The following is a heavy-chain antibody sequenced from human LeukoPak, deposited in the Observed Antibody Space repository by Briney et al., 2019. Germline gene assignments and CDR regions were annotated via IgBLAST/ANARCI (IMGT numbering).Heavy chain of an antibody. Sequence: ASVKVSCKASGYTFTGYYMHWVRQAPGQGPEWMGWINPNSGGTNYAQKFQGRVTMTRDTSISTAYMELSRLRSDDTAVYYCARGNIVVVPAAIGSYTESDWGQGTLVTVSS. V-gene: IGHV1-2*02. J-gene: IGHJ4*02. D-gene: IGHD2-2*01. CDR3: ARGNIVVVPAAIGSYTESD. CDR2: INPNSGGT. CDR1: GYTFTGYY.